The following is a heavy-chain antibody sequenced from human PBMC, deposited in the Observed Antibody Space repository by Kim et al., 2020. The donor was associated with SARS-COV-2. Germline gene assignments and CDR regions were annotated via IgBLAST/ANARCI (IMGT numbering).Heavy chain of an antibody. Sequence: GGSLRLSSATSGFSFSDYWMSWVRQAPGKGLEWVANIKQDGSDKYYVDSVKGRFTISRDNGKNSLYLEMSSLRAEDTAFYYCARDAPYYSSGWGYWGQGT. CDR2: IKQDGSDK. CDR1: GFSFSDYW. V-gene: IGHV3-7*01. CDR3: ARDAPYYSSGWGY. J-gene: IGHJ4*02. D-gene: IGHD6-19*01.